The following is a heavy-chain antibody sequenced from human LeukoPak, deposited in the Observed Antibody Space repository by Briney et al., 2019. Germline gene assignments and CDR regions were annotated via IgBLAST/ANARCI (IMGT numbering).Heavy chain of an antibody. J-gene: IGHJ4*02. Sequence: GASVKGSCKASGYTFTGYYMHWVRQAPGQGLEWMGWINPNSGGTNYAQKFQGRVTMTRDTSISTAYMELSRLRSDDTAVYYCARDRVVVPAAFDYWGQGTLVTVSS. D-gene: IGHD2-2*01. V-gene: IGHV1-2*02. CDR1: GYTFTGYY. CDR2: INPNSGGT. CDR3: ARDRVVVPAAFDY.